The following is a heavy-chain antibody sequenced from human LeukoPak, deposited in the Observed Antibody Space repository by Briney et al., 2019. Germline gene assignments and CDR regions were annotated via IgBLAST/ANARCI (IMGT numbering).Heavy chain of an antibody. CDR2: ISAYNGNT. CDR3: ARKGSYAIPFDY. D-gene: IGHD1-26*01. J-gene: IGHJ4*02. CDR1: GYTFTSYG. Sequence: ASVKVSCKASGYTFTSYGISWVRQAPGQGLEWMGWISAYNGNTNYAQKLQGRVTMTRDTSTSTVYMELSSLRSEDTAVYYCARKGSYAIPFDYWGQGTLVTVSS. V-gene: IGHV1-18*01.